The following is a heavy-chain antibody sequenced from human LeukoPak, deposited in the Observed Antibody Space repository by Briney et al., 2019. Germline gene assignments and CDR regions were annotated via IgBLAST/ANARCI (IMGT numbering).Heavy chain of an antibody. CDR1: GFTFSSYG. Sequence: GGSLRLSCAASGFTFSSYGMNWVRQAPGQGLEWVSSITSTNHIYYADSVKGRFTISRDNAKNSLYLQMNSLRAEDTAVYYCAIRLVLDAFDIWGQGTMVTVSS. V-gene: IGHV3-21*04. CDR2: ITSTNHI. CDR3: AIRLVLDAFDI. J-gene: IGHJ3*02. D-gene: IGHD4-17*01.